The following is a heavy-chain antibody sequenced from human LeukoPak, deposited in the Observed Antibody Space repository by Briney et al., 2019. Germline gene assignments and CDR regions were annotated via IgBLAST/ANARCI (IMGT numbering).Heavy chain of an antibody. D-gene: IGHD6-13*01. CDR1: GGSFSGYY. Sequence: PSETLSLTCAVYGGSFSGYYWSWIRQPPGKGLEWIGEINHSGSTNYNPSLKSRVTISVDTSKNQFSLKLSSVTAADTAVYYCARSSSWHGYNWFDPWGQGTLVTVSS. CDR2: INHSGST. J-gene: IGHJ5*02. V-gene: IGHV4-34*01. CDR3: ARSSSWHGYNWFDP.